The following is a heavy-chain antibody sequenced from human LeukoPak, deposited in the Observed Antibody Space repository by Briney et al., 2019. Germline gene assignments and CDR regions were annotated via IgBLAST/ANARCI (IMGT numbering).Heavy chain of an antibody. V-gene: IGHV4-34*01. CDR2: INHSGST. CDR3: ARESIVVVPAAYDFWNYYYYGMDV. Sequence: SETLSLTCAVYGGSFSGYYWSWIRQPPGKGLEWIGEINHSGSTNYNPSLKSRVTLSVDTSKNQFSLKLSSVTAADTAVYYCARESIVVVPAAYDFWNYYYYGMDVWGQGTTVTVSS. J-gene: IGHJ6*02. D-gene: IGHD2-2*01. CDR1: GGSFSGYY.